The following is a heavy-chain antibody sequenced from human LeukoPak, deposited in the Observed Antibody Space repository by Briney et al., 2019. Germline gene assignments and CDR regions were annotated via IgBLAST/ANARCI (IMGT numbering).Heavy chain of an antibody. V-gene: IGHV4-39*07. CDR3: ARGPYSYDSSGAFDI. J-gene: IGHJ3*02. D-gene: IGHD3-22*01. CDR2: FYYSGST. CDR1: GGSISSRNYY. Sequence: SETLSLTCTVSGGSISSRNYYWGWIRQPPGKGLEWIGSFYYSGSTYYNPSLKSRVTMSVDTSKNQFSLKLSSVTAADTAVYFCARGPYSYDSSGAFDIWGQGTMVTVSS.